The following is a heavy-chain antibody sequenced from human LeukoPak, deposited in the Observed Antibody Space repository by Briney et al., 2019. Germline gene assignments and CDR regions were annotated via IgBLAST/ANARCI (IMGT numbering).Heavy chain of an antibody. J-gene: IGHJ4*02. V-gene: IGHV3-11*04. CDR3: VRPEDLGTLYY. Sequence: GGSLRLSCAASGFNIRDHYMGWIRQAPGKGLEWVSYLSGALNIIYYADSVKGRFTISRDIANNSLSLQMTGLRADDTAIYSCVRPEDLGTLYYWGQGILVTVSS. CDR2: LSGALNII. CDR1: GFNIRDHY. D-gene: IGHD1-14*01.